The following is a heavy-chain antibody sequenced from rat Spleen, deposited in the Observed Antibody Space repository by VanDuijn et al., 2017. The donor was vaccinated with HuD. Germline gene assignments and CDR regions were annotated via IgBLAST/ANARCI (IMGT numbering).Heavy chain of an antibody. CDR3: TRSLGYSSYVMDA. Sequence: QVQLQESGPGLVQPSQTLSLTCTVFGFSLTSYHVSWVRQPPGKGLEWMGVMWRGGSTAYNSALKSRLSISRYTSKSQVFLKMNSLQTEDTAIYFCTRSLGYSSYVMDAWGQGASVTVSS. CDR2: MWRGGST. CDR1: GFSLTSYH. V-gene: IGHV2-15*01. D-gene: IGHD1-2*01. J-gene: IGHJ4*01.